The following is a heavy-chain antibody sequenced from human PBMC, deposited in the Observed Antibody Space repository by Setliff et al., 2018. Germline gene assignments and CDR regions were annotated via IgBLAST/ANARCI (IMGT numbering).Heavy chain of an antibody. CDR3: RLWFEETMRDY. V-gene: IGHV3-21*04. CDR2: ISDTTNFI. D-gene: IGHD3-10*01. CDR1: GFTFGHYN. Sequence: GGSLRLSCTASGFTFGHYNMNWVRQAPGKGLEWVSSISDTTNFIYYADSVKGRFIISRDDSKNTLYLQMNSLRGEDTAVYYCRLWFEETMRDYWGQGTLVTVSS. J-gene: IGHJ4*02.